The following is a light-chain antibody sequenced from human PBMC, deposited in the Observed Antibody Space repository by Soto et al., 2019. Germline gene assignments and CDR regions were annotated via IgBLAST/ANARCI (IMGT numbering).Light chain of an antibody. V-gene: IGLV6-57*04. J-gene: IGLJ2*01. CDR2: EDD. Sequence: NFLLTQTHSVSESPGKTVTISCTRSSGSIASNYVQWYQQRPGSAPTTLIYEDDQRPSGVPDRFSGSIDRSSNSASLTISGLTTEDEADYYCHSYDSSNPVVSGGETKLTVL. CDR1: SGSIASNY. CDR3: HSYDSSNPVV.